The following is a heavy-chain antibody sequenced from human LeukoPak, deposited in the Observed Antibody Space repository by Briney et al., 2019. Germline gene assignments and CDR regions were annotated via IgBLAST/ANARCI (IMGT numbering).Heavy chain of an antibody. Sequence: SETLSLTCTVSGYSISSGYYWGWIRQPPGKGLEWIGSIYHSGSTYYNPSLKSRVTISVDTSKNQFSLKLSSVTAADTAVYYCARGYCSGGSCGIGDYWGQGTLVTVSS. D-gene: IGHD2-15*01. CDR2: IYHSGST. V-gene: IGHV4-38-2*02. J-gene: IGHJ4*02. CDR3: ARGYCSGGSCGIGDY. CDR1: GYSISSGYY.